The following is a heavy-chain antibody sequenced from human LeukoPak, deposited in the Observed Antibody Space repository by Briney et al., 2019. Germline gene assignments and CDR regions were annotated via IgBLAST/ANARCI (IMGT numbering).Heavy chain of an antibody. CDR1: AGTFSSYA. CDR3: ARARNTGIVGATNDY. Sequence: SVNVSCKASAGTFSSYAISWVRQAPGQGLEWMGGIIPIFGTANYAQKFQGRVTITAGESTSTAYMELSSLRSEDTAVYYCARARNTGIVGATNDYWGQGTLVTVSS. J-gene: IGHJ4*02. V-gene: IGHV1-69*13. CDR2: IIPIFGTA. D-gene: IGHD1-26*01.